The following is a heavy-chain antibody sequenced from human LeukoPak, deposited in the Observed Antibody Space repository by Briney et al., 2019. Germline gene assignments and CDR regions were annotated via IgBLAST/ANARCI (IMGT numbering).Heavy chain of an antibody. J-gene: IGHJ5*02. CDR3: ARAKYLSHWFVP. CDR1: GYIFTSYW. V-gene: IGHV5-51*01. CDR2: IYPGDFDT. D-gene: IGHD4/OR15-4a*01. Sequence: GESLNISSKASGYIFTSYWIGWVRQAPGKGLEWMGIIYPGDFDTRYSPSFQGQVTISADKSINTGHLQRSSLKASDTAMYYCARAKYLSHWFVPWGEGTPVTVSS.